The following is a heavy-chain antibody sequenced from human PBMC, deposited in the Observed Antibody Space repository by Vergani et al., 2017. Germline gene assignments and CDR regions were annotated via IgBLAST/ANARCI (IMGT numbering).Heavy chain of an antibody. V-gene: IGHV4-59*01. CDR1: GGSISSYY. J-gene: IGHJ4*02. CDR3: ARGGVGKQQLDFDY. CDR2: IYYSGST. D-gene: IGHD6-13*01. Sequence: QVQLQESGPGLVKPSETLSLTCTVSGGSISSYYWSWIRQPPGKGLEWIGYIYYSGSTNYNPSLKSRGTISVDTSKNQFSLKLSSVTAADTAVYYCARGGVGKQQLDFDYWGQGTLVTVSS.